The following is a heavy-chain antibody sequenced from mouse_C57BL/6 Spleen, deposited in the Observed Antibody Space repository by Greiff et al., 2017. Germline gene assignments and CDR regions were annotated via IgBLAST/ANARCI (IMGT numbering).Heavy chain of an antibody. CDR2: IDPSDSET. Sequence: QVQLQQPGAELVRPGSSVTLSCKASGYTFTSYWMHWVKQRPIQGLEWIGNIDPSDSETHYNQKFKDKATLTVDKSSSTAYMQLSSLTSEDSAVYYCASSHYYGTLYFDVWGTGTTVTVSS. CDR1: GYTFTSYW. CDR3: ASSHYYGTLYFDV. J-gene: IGHJ1*03. D-gene: IGHD1-1*01. V-gene: IGHV1-52*01.